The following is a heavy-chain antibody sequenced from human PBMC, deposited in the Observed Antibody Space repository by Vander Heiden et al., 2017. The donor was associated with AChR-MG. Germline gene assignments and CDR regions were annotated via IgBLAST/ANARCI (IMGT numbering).Heavy chain of an antibody. J-gene: IGHJ4*02. CDR3: ARVRWELDY. CDR1: GFTLSSYW. Sequence: EVQLVESGGGLVQPGGSLRLSCAASGFTLSSYWMSWVRQAPGKGLEWVANIKQDGSEKYYVDSVKGRFTISRDNAKNSLYLQMNSLRAEDTAVYYCARVRWELDYWGQGTLVTVSS. V-gene: IGHV3-7*01. D-gene: IGHD1-26*01. CDR2: IKQDGSEK.